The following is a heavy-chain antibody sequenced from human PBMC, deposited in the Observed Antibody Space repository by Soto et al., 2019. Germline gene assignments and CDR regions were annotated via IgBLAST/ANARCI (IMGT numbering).Heavy chain of an antibody. V-gene: IGHV4-59*01. Sequence: KASETLSLTCTVAGGSISSYYWNWIRQSPGNKLEWIGYIYHSGSTNYNPSLKSRVTISIDTSKNQFYLKVTSVTAADTAVYYCARDPGIIGTTDYFDYWGQGTLVTVYS. J-gene: IGHJ4*02. CDR2: IYHSGST. CDR3: ARDPGIIGTTDYFDY. D-gene: IGHD1-20*01. CDR1: GGSISSYY.